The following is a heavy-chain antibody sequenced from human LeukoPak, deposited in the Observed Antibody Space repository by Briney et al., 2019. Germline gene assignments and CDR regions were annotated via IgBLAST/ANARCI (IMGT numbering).Heavy chain of an antibody. CDR1: GFTFSSYA. V-gene: IGHV3-64*01. CDR2: ISSNGGST. Sequence: PGGSLRLSCAASGFTFSSYAMHWVRQAPGKGLEYVSAISSNGGSTYYANSVKGRFTISRDNSKNTLYLQMGSLRAEDTAVYYCARDGNLTLAYWGQGTLVTVSS. D-gene: IGHD1-1*01. CDR3: ARDGNLTLAY. J-gene: IGHJ4*02.